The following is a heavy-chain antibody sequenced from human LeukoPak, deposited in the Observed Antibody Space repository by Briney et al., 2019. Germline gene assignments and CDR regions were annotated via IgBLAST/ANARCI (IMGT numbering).Heavy chain of an antibody. CDR3: ARWRVAQSEFDY. CDR1: GFIFSSYS. V-gene: IGHV3-7*01. CDR2: LKESGIEK. Sequence: GGSLRLSCAGSGFIFSSYSVGWVRQAPGKGLEFVAHLKESGIEKEYVDSVEGRFTISRDNGKNSLYLQMNSLRAEDTALYFCARWRVAQSEFDYCGQGTHVIVSS. D-gene: IGHD3-3*01. J-gene: IGHJ4*02.